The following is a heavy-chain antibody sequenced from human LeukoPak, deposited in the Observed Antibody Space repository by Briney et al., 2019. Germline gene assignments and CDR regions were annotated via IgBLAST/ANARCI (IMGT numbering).Heavy chain of an antibody. CDR2: INPNSGGT. V-gene: IGHV1-2*02. Sequence: ASVKVSCKASGYTFTSYGISWVRQAPGQGLEWMGWINPNSGGTNYAQKFQGRVTMTRDTSISTAYMELSRLRSDDTAVYYCARALPGIAAAGRRPLDYWGQGTLVTVSS. D-gene: IGHD6-13*01. CDR1: GYTFTSYG. CDR3: ARALPGIAAAGRRPLDY. J-gene: IGHJ4*02.